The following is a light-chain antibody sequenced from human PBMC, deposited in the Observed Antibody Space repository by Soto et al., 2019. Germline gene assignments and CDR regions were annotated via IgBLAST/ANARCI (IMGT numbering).Light chain of an antibody. CDR1: QSIGLA. V-gene: IGKV3-11*01. CDR3: QQRTDGPPWT. Sequence: EIVLTQSPATLSLSPGERATLSCRASQSIGLAIAWYQHKPGQAPRRLIFDASQRATGSPARFRGSGSGTDFTLSISSLEPEDFAVYYCQQRTDGPPWTFGQGTKVDIK. J-gene: IGKJ1*01. CDR2: DAS.